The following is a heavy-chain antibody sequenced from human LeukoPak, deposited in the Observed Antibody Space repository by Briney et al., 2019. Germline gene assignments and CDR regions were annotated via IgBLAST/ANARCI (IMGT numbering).Heavy chain of an antibody. J-gene: IGHJ3*02. CDR2: IYHSGST. CDR3: ARDRYCSGGSCTHDAFDI. D-gene: IGHD2-15*01. V-gene: IGHV4-30-2*01. Sequence: SETLSLTCAVSGGSISSGGYSWSWIRQPPGKGLEWIGYIYHSGSTNYNPSLKSRVTISVDTSKNQFSLKLSSVTAADTAVYYCARDRYCSGGSCTHDAFDIWGQGTMVTVSS. CDR1: GGSISSGGYS.